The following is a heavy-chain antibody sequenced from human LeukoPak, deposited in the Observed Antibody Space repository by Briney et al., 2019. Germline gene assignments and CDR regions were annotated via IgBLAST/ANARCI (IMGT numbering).Heavy chain of an antibody. CDR1: GYTFTSHA. CDR2: INTNTGNP. V-gene: IGHV7-4-1*02. D-gene: IGHD6-19*01. J-gene: IGHJ4*02. Sequence: ASVKVSCKASGYTFTSHAMNWVRQAPGQGLEWMGWINTNTGNPTYAQGFTGRFVFSLDTSVSTAYLQISSLKAEDTAVYYCARDSENSGWYKDFDYWGQGTLVTVSS. CDR3: ARDSENSGWYKDFDY.